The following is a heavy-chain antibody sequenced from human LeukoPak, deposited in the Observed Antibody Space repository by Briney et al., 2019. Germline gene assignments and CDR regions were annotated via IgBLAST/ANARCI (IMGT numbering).Heavy chain of an antibody. D-gene: IGHD2-2*01. V-gene: IGHV3-23*01. J-gene: IGHJ3*02. CDR1: GFTFNDHY. CDR3: AKSPSVGPAGFDI. Sequence: GGSLRLSCAASGFTFNDHYMDWVRQAPGKGLEWVSAISGSGGSTYYADSVKGRFTISRDNSKNTLYLQMNSLRAEDTAVYYCAKSPSVGPAGFDIWGKGQWSLSLQ. CDR2: ISGSGGST.